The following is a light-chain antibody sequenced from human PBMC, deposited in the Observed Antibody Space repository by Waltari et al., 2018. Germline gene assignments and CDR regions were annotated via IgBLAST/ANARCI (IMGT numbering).Light chain of an antibody. J-gene: IGLJ2*01. CDR2: GVT. Sequence: QSALTQPPSASGSPGQSVTISCAGTNSDVVTYNYVSWYQHHPGKAPKLLIYGVTERLPGVPDRFSGSKSGTTASLTVSGLQADDEADYYCTSYGGVNVLGVLFGGGTKLTVL. V-gene: IGLV2-8*01. CDR1: NSDVVTYNY. CDR3: TSYGGVNVLGVL.